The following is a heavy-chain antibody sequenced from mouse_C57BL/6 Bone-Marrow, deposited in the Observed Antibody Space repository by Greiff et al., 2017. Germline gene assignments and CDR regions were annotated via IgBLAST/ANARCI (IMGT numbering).Heavy chain of an antibody. V-gene: IGHV14-2*01. Sequence: VQLQQSGAELVKPGASVKLSCTASGFNIKDYYMHWVKQRTEQGLEWIGRIDPEDGETKYAPKFPGKATITADTSSTTAYLQLSSLTSEDTAVYYCSRTYYRNYFSDWGKETLFTFS. D-gene: IGHD2-5*01. J-gene: IGHJ3*01. CDR3: SRTYYRNYFSD. CDR1: GFNIKDYY. CDR2: IDPEDGET.